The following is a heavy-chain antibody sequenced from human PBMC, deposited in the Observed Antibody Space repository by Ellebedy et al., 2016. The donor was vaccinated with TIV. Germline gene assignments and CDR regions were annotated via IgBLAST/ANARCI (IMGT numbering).Heavy chain of an antibody. CDR3: ARDLIPAAMGMDV. CDR2: IHYGGRT. CDR1: GGSLSGHN. Sequence: GSLRLSXTVSGGSLSGHNWSWIRQFPRKGLEWLGYIHYGGRTDYSPSVRSRVTMSVDTSKNQFSLSLTSVTAADTAVYYCARDLIPAAMGMDVWGQGTTVTVSS. V-gene: IGHV4-59*11. D-gene: IGHD2-2*01. J-gene: IGHJ6*02.